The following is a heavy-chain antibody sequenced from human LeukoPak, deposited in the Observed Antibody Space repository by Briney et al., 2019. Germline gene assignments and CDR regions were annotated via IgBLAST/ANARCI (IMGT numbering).Heavy chain of an antibody. CDR2: ISGIGGST. CDR1: GFTFSSYG. D-gene: IGHD2/OR15-2a*01. J-gene: IGHJ4*02. CDR3: ARRIGLDY. Sequence: GGSLRLSCAASGFTFSSYGMSWVRQAPGKGLEWVSAISGIGGSTYYADSVKGRFTISRDNAKNSLYLQMNSLRAEDTAVYYCARRIGLDYWGQGTLVTVSS. V-gene: IGHV3-23*01.